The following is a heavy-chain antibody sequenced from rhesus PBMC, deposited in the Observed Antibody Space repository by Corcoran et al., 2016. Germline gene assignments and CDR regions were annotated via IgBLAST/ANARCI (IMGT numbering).Heavy chain of an antibody. J-gene: IGHJ4*01. V-gene: IGHV4-169*01. CDR3: ARAPDGWNDGYY. CDR1: GGSISSSY. CDR2: IYVSGSST. Sequence: QLQLQESGPGLVKPSETLSVTCAVSGGSISSSYWSWIRQAPWKGLEWIGYIYVSGSSTNYNPSLESRVTLSVDTSKNQLSLKLSSVTTADTAVDYCARAPDGWNDGYYWGQGVLVTVSS. D-gene: IGHD1-14*01.